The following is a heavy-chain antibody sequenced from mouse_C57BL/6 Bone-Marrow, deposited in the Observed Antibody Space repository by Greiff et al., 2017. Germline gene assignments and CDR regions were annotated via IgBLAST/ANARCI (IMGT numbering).Heavy chain of an antibody. Sequence: QVQLKQPGAELVKPGASVKMSCKASGYTFTSYWITWVKQRPGQGLEWIRDIYPGSGSTNYNEKFKSKATLTVDTSSSTAYIQLSSLTSEDSAVYYCARGGLRGGDFYFDYWGQGTTLTVSS. CDR3: ARGGLRGGDFYFDY. J-gene: IGHJ2*01. CDR1: GYTFTSYW. V-gene: IGHV1-55*01. D-gene: IGHD1-1*01. CDR2: IYPGSGST.